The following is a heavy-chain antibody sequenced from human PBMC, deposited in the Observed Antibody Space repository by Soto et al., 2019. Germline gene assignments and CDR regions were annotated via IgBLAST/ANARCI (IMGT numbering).Heavy chain of an antibody. J-gene: IGHJ6*02. V-gene: IGHV4-61*01. D-gene: IGHD3-10*01. CDR2: ISNIGFT. CDR3: TTKAFGGLHGLVDV. CDR1: GGSISSINNHFSNHY. Sequence: QVQLQESGPGLVKPSETLSLTCTVSGGSISSINNHFSNHYCSWIRLSPGKGLEWIGYISNIGFTCYTPALTSRVSISVDTTKHECSMKLTSATAADTAVYYCTTKAFGGLHGLVDVWGQGTTVAVSS.